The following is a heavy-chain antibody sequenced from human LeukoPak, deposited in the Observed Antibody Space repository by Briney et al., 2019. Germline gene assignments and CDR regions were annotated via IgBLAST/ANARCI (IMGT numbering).Heavy chain of an antibody. J-gene: IGHJ4*02. V-gene: IGHV4-59*01. CDR1: GGSISSYY. D-gene: IGHD2-2*01. CDR2: IYYSGST. Sequence: SETLSLTRTVSGGSISSYYWSWIRQPPGKGLEWIGYIYYSGSTNYNPSLKSRVTISVDTSKNQFSLKLSSVTAADTAVYYCARRGPYCSSTSCYLAFDYWGQGTLVTVSS. CDR3: ARRGPYCSSTSCYLAFDY.